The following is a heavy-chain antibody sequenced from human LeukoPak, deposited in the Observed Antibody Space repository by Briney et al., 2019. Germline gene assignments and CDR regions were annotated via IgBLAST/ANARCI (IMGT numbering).Heavy chain of an antibody. J-gene: IGHJ6*03. D-gene: IGHD5-18*01. CDR1: GYTFTSYY. CDR3: ARGKDTAMVDYYYYYMDV. V-gene: IGHV1-69*13. CDR2: IIPIFGTA. Sequence: SVKVSCKASGYTFTSYYMHWVRQAPGQGLEWMGGIIPIFGTANYAQKFQGRVTITADESTSTAYMELSSLRSEDTAVYYCARGKDTAMVDYYYYYMDVWGKGTTVTVSS.